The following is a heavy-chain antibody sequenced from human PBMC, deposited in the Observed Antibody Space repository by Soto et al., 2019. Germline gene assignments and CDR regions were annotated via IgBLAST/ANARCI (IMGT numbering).Heavy chain of an antibody. J-gene: IGHJ6*02. D-gene: IGHD3-16*01. Sequence: LKISCRGSGYNYNLHWISWVRQKPGRGLEWMGIIYPGDSDTRYNPSFQGQVTISVDKSINTAYLQWDSLEASDTATYYCARHLRSYDFFQYYYGIDVWGQGSTVTVSS. CDR1: GYNYNLHW. CDR3: ARHLRSYDFFQYYYGIDV. V-gene: IGHV5-51*01. CDR2: IYPGDSDT.